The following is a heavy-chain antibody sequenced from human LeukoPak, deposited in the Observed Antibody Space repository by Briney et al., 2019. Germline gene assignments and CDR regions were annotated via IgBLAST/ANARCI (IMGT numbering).Heavy chain of an antibody. CDR1: GFAVSNNY. Sequence: GGSLRLSCAASGFAVSNNYMTWVRQAPGKGLEWVSLIYSGGSTYHADSVKGRFTISRDNSKNTLYLQMNSLRAEDTAVYYCVRDLYKRIAPAGTGGPDYYGMDVWGQGTTVTVSS. J-gene: IGHJ6*02. V-gene: IGHV3-53*01. CDR2: IYSGGST. D-gene: IGHD6-13*01. CDR3: VRDLYKRIAPAGTGGPDYYGMDV.